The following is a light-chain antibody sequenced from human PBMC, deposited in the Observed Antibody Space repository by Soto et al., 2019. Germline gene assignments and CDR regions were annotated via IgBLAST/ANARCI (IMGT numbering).Light chain of an antibody. Sequence: DIPMTQSPSSLSASVGDRVTITCRASQSISSYLNWYQQKPGKAPKLLIYAASSLQSGAPSRFSGSGSGTDFTLTITSLQPEDFATYHCQQTYILPLSFGGGTKVELK. CDR3: QQTYILPLS. J-gene: IGKJ4*01. V-gene: IGKV1-39*01. CDR2: AAS. CDR1: QSISSY.